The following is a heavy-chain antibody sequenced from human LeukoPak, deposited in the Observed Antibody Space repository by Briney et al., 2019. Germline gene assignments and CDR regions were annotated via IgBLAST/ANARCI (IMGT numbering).Heavy chain of an antibody. D-gene: IGHD3-22*01. CDR2: IYSGGTT. Sequence: PGGSLRLSCAASGFTVSSNYVSWVRQPPGKGLEWVSVIYSGGTTYYADSVKGRFTISRDNSKNTVYLQMNSLRGEDTAVYYCARITRVVVSEEFDYWGQGTLVTVSS. J-gene: IGHJ4*02. CDR3: ARITRVVVSEEFDY. V-gene: IGHV3-66*01. CDR1: GFTVSSNY.